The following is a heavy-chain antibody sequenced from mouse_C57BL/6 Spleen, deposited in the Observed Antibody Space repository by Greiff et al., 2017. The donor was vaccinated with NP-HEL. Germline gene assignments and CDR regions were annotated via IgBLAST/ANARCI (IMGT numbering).Heavy chain of an antibody. CDR3: AREDSYYYGSSTNYFDY. Sequence: QVQLKQPGAELVKPGASVKLSCKASGYTFTSYWMHWVKQRPGRGLEWIGRIDPNSGGTKYNEKFKSKATLTVDKPSSTAYMQLSSLTSADSAVYYCAREDSYYYGSSTNYFDYWGQGTTLTVSS. V-gene: IGHV1-72*01. D-gene: IGHD1-1*01. CDR1: GYTFTSYW. CDR2: IDPNSGGT. J-gene: IGHJ2*01.